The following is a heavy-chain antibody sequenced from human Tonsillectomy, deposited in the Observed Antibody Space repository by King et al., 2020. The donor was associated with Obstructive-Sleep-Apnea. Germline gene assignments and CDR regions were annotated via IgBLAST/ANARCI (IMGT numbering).Heavy chain of an antibody. V-gene: IGHV3-30*04. CDR3: ARDAVEVVATKWGGMLDV. J-gene: IGHJ6*02. CDR1: GFTFSSYA. Sequence: QVQLVESGGGVVQPGRSLRLSCAASGFTFSSYAMHWVRQAPGKGLEWVAVISYDGSNKYYEDSVKGRFTISRDNSKNTLYLQMNSLRAEDTAVYYCARDAVEVVATKWGGMLDVWGQGTTVTVSS. D-gene: IGHD5-12*01. CDR2: ISYDGSNK.